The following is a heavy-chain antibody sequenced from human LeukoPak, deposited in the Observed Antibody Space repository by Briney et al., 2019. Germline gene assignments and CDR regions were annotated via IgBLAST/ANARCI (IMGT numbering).Heavy chain of an antibody. CDR2: INSDGSST. V-gene: IGHV3-74*01. D-gene: IGHD6-13*01. CDR1: GFTFSSYW. CDR3: ARVQSSSGYYYYYYYMDV. J-gene: IGHJ6*03. Sequence: GGSLGLSCAASGFTFSSYWMHWVRQAPGKGLVWVSRINSDGSSTSYADSVKGRFTISRDNAKNTLYLQMNSLRAEDTAVYYCARVQSSSGYYYYYYYMDVWGKGTTVTISS.